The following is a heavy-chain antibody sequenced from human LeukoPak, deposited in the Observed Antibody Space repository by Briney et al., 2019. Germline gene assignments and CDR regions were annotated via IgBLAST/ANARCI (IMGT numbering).Heavy chain of an antibody. CDR2: ISGSGGST. V-gene: IGHV3-23*01. D-gene: IGHD1-26*01. J-gene: IGHJ4*02. CDR3: AKDHASGSYVERFPSYFDY. CDR1: GFTFSSYA. Sequence: GGSLRLSCAASGFTFSSYAMSWVRQAPGKGLEWVSAISGSGGSTYYADSVKGRFTISRDNSKNTLYLQMNSLRAEDTAVYYCAKDHASGSYVERFPSYFDYWGQGTLVTVSS.